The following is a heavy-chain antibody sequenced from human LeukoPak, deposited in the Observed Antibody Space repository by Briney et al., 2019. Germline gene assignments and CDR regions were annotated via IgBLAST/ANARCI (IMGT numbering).Heavy chain of an antibody. V-gene: IGHV1-69*01. CDR2: IIPIFGTA. D-gene: IGHD5-12*01. J-gene: IGHJ4*02. CDR3: ARDRYGGYPD. CDR1: GGTFSSYA. Sequence: KISCKASGGTFSSYAISWVRQAPGQGLEWMGGIIPIFGTANYAQKFQGRVTITADESTSTAYMELSSLRSEDTAVYYCARDRYGGYPDWGQGTLVTVSS.